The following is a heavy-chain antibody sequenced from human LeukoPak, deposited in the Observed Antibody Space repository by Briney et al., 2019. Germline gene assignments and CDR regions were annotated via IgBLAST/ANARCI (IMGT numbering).Heavy chain of an antibody. J-gene: IGHJ4*02. D-gene: IGHD4-17*01. CDR3: ARYYGDYVFDY. CDR2: ISGSGGST. CDR1: GFTFSSYA. V-gene: IGHV3-23*01. Sequence: PGGSLRLSCAASGFTFSSYAMSWVRHAPGKGLEWVSAISGSGGSTYYADPVKGRFTISRDNSKNTLYLQMNSLRAEDTAVYYCARYYGDYVFDYWGQGTLVTVSS.